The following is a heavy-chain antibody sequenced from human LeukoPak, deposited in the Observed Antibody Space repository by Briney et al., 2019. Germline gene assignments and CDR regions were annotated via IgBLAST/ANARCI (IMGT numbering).Heavy chain of an antibody. V-gene: IGHV4-31*03. J-gene: IGHJ3*02. CDR3: ARGGMTTVTKSAFDI. CDR1: GGSISSGGYY. CDR2: IYYSGST. Sequence: SQTLSLTCTVSGGSISSGGYYWSWIRQHPGKGLEWIGYIYYSGSTYYNPSLKSRVTISVDKSKNQFSLKLSSVTAADTAVYYCARGGMTTVTKSAFDIWGQGTMVTVSS. D-gene: IGHD4-17*01.